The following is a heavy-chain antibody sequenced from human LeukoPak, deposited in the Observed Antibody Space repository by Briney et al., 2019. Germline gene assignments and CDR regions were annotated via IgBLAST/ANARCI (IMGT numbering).Heavy chain of an antibody. V-gene: IGHV3-23*01. Sequence: PGGSLRLSCAASGFIFSTYIMSWVRQAPGKGLEWASSISSSGGSTYYADSVKGRFTISRDNSKNTLYLQVNSLRAEDTAVYYCAKAAVYHDSCPDSWGQGTLVTVSS. CDR3: AKAAVYHDSCPDS. CDR2: ISSSGGST. D-gene: IGHD5/OR15-5a*01. J-gene: IGHJ4*02. CDR1: GFIFSTYI.